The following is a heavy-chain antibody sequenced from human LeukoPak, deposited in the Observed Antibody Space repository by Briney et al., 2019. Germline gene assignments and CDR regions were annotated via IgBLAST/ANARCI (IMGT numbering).Heavy chain of an antibody. D-gene: IGHD3-3*01. Sequence: KYGESLKTSCKGSGYSFTGYWIGWVRQIPGKGLEWMGIIYPGGSATRSSPSCEGPVTLSADTCISSAYLQCSNLKASDTAMYYCASQTGFGSGSNWFDHWGQGTLVTVSS. CDR2: IYPGGSAT. J-gene: IGHJ5*02. V-gene: IGHV5-51*01. CDR3: ASQTGFGSGSNWFDH. CDR1: GYSFTGYW.